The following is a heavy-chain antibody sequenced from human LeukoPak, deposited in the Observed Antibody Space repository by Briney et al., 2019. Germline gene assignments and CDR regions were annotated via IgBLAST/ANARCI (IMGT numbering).Heavy chain of an antibody. CDR1: GASISTYY. CDR3: ARLQPNSGEWAFDI. V-gene: IGHV4-59*01. CDR2: LYSRGSP. Sequence: PSETLSLTCTVSGASISTYYWSWIRQSPGKGLEWIGYLYSRGSPNYNPSLKRRVAISVDTSKNHFSLTLSSVTAAHTAVYYCARLQPNSGEWAFDIWGQGTMVTVSS. D-gene: IGHD1-1*01. J-gene: IGHJ3*02.